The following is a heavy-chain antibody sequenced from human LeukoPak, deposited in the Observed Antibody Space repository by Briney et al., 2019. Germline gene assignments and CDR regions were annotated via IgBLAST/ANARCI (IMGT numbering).Heavy chain of an antibody. CDR1: GGSISSSSYY. Sequence: PSETLSLTCTVSGGSISSSSYYWGWIRQPPGKGLEWIGSIYYSGSTYYNPSLKSRVTISVDTSKNQFSLKLSSVTAADTAVYYCARESCSSTSCSNWFDPWGQGTLVTVSP. J-gene: IGHJ5*02. CDR3: ARESCSSTSCSNWFDP. D-gene: IGHD2-2*01. CDR2: IYYSGST. V-gene: IGHV4-39*02.